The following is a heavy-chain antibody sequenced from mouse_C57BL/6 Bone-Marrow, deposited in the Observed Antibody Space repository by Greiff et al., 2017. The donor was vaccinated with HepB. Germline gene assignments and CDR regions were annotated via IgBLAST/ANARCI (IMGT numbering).Heavy chain of an antibody. CDR1: GYTFTSYG. CDR3: ARKSYSNYGENYFDY. CDR2: IYPRSGNT. V-gene: IGHV1-81*01. D-gene: IGHD2-5*01. Sequence: QVQLKQSGAELARPGASVKLSFKASGYTFTSYGISWVKQRTGQGLEWIGEIYPRSGNTYYNEKFKGKATLTADKSSSTAYMELRSLTSEDSAVYFCARKSYSNYGENYFDYWGQGTTLTVSS. J-gene: IGHJ2*01.